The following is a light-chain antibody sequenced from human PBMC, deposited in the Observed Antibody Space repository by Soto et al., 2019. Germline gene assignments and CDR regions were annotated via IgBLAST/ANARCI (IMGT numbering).Light chain of an antibody. J-gene: IGKJ5*01. CDR1: QSISTY. V-gene: IGKV1-39*01. CDR3: QQSYRTPIT. Sequence: DIQLTQSPSPLSASVGDRVAITCLASQSISTYLNWYQQKPGKAPKVLIYAASNLQSGVPPRFSGSGSGTDFTLTISSLQPEDVATYFCQQSYRTPITFGQGTLLENK. CDR2: AAS.